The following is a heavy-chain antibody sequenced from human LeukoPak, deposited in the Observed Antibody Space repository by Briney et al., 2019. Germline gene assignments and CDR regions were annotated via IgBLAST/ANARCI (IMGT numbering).Heavy chain of an antibody. D-gene: IGHD6-13*01. V-gene: IGHV4-59*01. CDR3: ARGVYIAAAQYAY. CDR1: GGSISSYY. Sequence: SETLSLTCTVSGGSISSYYWSWIRQPPGKGLEWIGYIYYSGSTNYNPSLKSRVTISVDTSKNQFSLKLSSVTAADTAVYYCARGVYIAAAQYAYWGQGALVTVSS. CDR2: IYYSGST. J-gene: IGHJ4*02.